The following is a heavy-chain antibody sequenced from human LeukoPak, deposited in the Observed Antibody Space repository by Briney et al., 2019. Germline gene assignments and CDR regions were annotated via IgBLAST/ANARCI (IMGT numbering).Heavy chain of an antibody. D-gene: IGHD5-18*01. V-gene: IGHV1-58*02. Sequence: RASVKVSCKASGFTFTSSAMQWVRQARGQRLEWIGWIVVGSGNTNYGQKFQERVTITRDMSTSTAYMELSSLRSEDTAVYYCAALDTAMGFDYWGQGTLVTVSS. CDR2: IVVGSGNT. CDR1: GFTFTSSA. J-gene: IGHJ4*02. CDR3: AALDTAMGFDY.